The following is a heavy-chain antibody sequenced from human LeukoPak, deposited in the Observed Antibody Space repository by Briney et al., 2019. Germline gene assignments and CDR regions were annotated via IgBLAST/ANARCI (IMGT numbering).Heavy chain of an antibody. V-gene: IGHV4-30-2*01. CDR1: GGSISSGGYY. CDR2: IYHSGST. Sequence: TLSLTCTVSGGSISSGGYYWSWIRQPPGKGLEWIGYIYHSGSTYYNPSLKSRVTISVDRSKNQFSLKLSSVTAADTAVYYCARGPPPDFDYWGRGTLVTVSS. CDR3: ARGPPPDFDY. J-gene: IGHJ4*02.